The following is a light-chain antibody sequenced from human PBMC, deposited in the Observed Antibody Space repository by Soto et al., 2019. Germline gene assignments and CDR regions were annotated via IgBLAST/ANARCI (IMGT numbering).Light chain of an antibody. CDR1: SSNIGSNY. J-gene: IGLJ2*01. CDR2: RNS. CDR3: AAWDDSLSGVV. V-gene: IGLV1-47*01. Sequence: QSVLTQPPSASGTPGQRVTIFCSGSSSNIGSNYVYWYQQLPGTVPQPLIYRNSERPSGVPDRFSGSKSGTSASLAISGLRSEDEADYYCAAWDDSLSGVVFGGGTKLTVL.